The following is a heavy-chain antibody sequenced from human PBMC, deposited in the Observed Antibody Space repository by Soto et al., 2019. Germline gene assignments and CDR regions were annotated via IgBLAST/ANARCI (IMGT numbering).Heavy chain of an antibody. V-gene: IGHV5-10-1*01. Sequence: GESLKISCKGSGYSFTSYWISWVRQMPGKGLEWMGRIDPSDSYTNYSPSFQGHVTISADKSISTAYLQWSSLKASDTAMYYCAREVRAAPPVDYWGQGTLVTVSS. CDR1: GYSFTSYW. J-gene: IGHJ4*02. CDR3: AREVRAAPPVDY. CDR2: IDPSDSYT. D-gene: IGHD6-13*01.